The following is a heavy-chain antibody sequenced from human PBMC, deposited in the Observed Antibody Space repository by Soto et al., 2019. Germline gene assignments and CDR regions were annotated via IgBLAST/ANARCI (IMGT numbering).Heavy chain of an antibody. CDR2: MGGAGAR. Sequence: GGSLRLSCAAYGFTYNSYDMIWVRQVTGKGLEWIASMGGAGAREYSGSGKGRFIISRDNAKNSLYLQMDSLRVADTDVYYCTRATFGVGMDLWGHGTLVTVSS. J-gene: IGHJ6*02. CDR1: GFTYNSYD. D-gene: IGHD3-10*01. V-gene: IGHV3-13*01. CDR3: TRATFGVGMDL.